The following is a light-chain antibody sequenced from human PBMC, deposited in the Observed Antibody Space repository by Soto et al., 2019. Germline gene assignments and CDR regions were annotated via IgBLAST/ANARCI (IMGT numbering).Light chain of an antibody. V-gene: IGLV2-14*01. Sequence: QSALTQPASVSGSPGQSITIPCTGTSSDVGGYNYVSWYQQHPGQAPKLMIYDVSNRPSGVSNRFSGSKSGNTASLTISGLQAEDEADYYCSSYTSSSTRAFGGGTKVTVL. J-gene: IGLJ2*01. CDR3: SSYTSSSTRA. CDR1: SSDVGGYNY. CDR2: DVS.